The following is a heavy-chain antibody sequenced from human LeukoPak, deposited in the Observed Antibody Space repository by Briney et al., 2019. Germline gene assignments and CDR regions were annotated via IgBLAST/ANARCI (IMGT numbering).Heavy chain of an antibody. CDR1: GFSLKTSGEG. D-gene: IGHD3-10*02. CDR3: SHRRLMFFDF. J-gene: IGHJ4*02. Sequence: SGPTLVKPAQTLTLTCSFSGFSLKTSGEGVGWIRQPPGKALEWLALIYWDDDKWYNPSLQNRLTIKMDASKDQVVLTMTNLDPLDTATYYCSHRRLMFFDFWGQGSLVSVSS. V-gene: IGHV2-5*02. CDR2: IYWDDDK.